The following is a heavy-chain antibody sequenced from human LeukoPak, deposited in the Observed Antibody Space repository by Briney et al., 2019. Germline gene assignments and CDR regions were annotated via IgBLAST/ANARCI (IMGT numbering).Heavy chain of an antibody. J-gene: IGHJ4*02. CDR3: AKDKVGATVYYFDY. CDR1: GFTFSTYT. D-gene: IGHD1-26*01. V-gene: IGHV3-48*01. Sequence: GGSLRLSCAASGFTFSTYTMSWVRQAPGKGLEWVSYISSSGTTIYYADSVKGRFTISRDNAKNSLSLLMNSLRAEDTAVYYCAKDKVGATVYYFDYWGQGTLVTVSS. CDR2: ISSSGTTI.